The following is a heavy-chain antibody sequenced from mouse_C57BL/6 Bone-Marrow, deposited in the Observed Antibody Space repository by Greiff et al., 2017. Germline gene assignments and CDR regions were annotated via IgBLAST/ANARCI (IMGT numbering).Heavy chain of an antibody. D-gene: IGHD2-2*01. Sequence: VKLLESGPELARPGASVKLSCKASGYTFTSYGISWVKQRTGQGLEWIGEIYPRSGNTYYNEKFKGKATLTADKSSSTAYMELRSLTSEDSAVYFWAGGYHYAMDYWGQGTSVTVSS. J-gene: IGHJ4*01. CDR2: IYPRSGNT. V-gene: IGHV1-81*01. CDR1: GYTFTSYG. CDR3: AGGYHYAMDY.